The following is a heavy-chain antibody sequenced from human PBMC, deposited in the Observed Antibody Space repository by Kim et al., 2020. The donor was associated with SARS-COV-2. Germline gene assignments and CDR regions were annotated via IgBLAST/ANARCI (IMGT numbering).Heavy chain of an antibody. V-gene: IGHV3-33*01. Sequence: GGSLRLSCAASGFTFSSYGMHWVRQAPGKGLEWVAVIWYDGSNKYYADSVKGRFTISRDNSKNTLYLQMNSLRAEDTAVYYCARDLGIAAAGTVDGHDYWGQGTLVTVSS. CDR2: IWYDGSNK. J-gene: IGHJ4*02. D-gene: IGHD6-13*01. CDR3: ARDLGIAAAGTVDGHDY. CDR1: GFTFSSYG.